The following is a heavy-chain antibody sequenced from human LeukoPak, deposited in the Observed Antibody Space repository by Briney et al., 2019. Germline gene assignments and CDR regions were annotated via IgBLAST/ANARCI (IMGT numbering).Heavy chain of an antibody. CDR1: GYTFISYH. V-gene: IGHV1-46*01. Sequence: ASVKVSCKASGYTFISYHIHWVRQAPGHGLEWMGIINPSGGRTSYAQKFQGRVNMTRDTSTSTVYMELSSLRSEDTAVYYCARRHYDFWSGYFDCWGQGTLVTVSS. D-gene: IGHD3-3*01. CDR2: INPSGGRT. CDR3: ARRHYDFWSGYFDC. J-gene: IGHJ4*02.